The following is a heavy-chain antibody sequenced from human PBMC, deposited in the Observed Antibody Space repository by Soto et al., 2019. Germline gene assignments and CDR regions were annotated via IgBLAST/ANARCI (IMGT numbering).Heavy chain of an antibody. CDR2: IEPGDSDT. Sequence: GEALKISCKGSGYSSTTYWIGWVRQMPGKGPEWMGIIEPGDSDTRYSPAFQGQVSMSADESISTAYLQWSSLKASDTPMYYCARPSYSSAYFDYWGQGTLVTVSS. J-gene: IGHJ4*02. CDR3: ARPSYSSAYFDY. D-gene: IGHD6-25*01. CDR1: GYSSTTYW. V-gene: IGHV5-51*01.